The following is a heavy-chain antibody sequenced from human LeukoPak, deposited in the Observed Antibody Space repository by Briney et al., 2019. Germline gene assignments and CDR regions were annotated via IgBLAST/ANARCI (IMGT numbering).Heavy chain of an antibody. D-gene: IGHD1-26*01. CDR2: ISWNSGSI. J-gene: IGHJ4*02. CDR1: GFTFDDYA. Sequence: PGRSLRLSCAASGFTFDDYAMHWVRQAPGKGLEWVSGISWNSGSIVYADSVKSRFTISRDNAKNSLYLQMNSLRAEDMALYYCAAGKWELPVDYWGQGTLVTVSS. V-gene: IGHV3-9*03. CDR3: AAGKWELPVDY.